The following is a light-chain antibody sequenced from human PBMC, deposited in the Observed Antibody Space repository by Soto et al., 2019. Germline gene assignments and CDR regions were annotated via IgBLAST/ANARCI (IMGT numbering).Light chain of an antibody. CDR1: SSDVGNYNY. V-gene: IGLV2-14*01. J-gene: IGLJ1*01. Sequence: QSALTQPPSASGSPGQSVTISCTGASSDVGNYNYVSWYQQHPGKAPKLMISEVSNRPSGVSNRFSGSKSGNTASLTISGLQAEDEADYYCSSYATGSTAYVFGVGTKVTVL. CDR2: EVS. CDR3: SSYATGSTAYV.